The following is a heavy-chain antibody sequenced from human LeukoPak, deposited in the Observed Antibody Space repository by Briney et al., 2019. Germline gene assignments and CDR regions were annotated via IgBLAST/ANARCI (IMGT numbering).Heavy chain of an antibody. V-gene: IGHV4-34*01. CDR3: ARAGVVAYHLYYFHMDV. D-gene: IGHD2-2*01. J-gene: IGHJ6*03. CDR1: GGSFSGYY. Sequence: SETLSLTCAVSGGSFSGYYWSWIRQPPGKGLEWIGEINHSGRTNDNTSLKSRVTMSIDTSKNQFSLNLTSVTAADTAVYYCARAGVVAYHLYYFHMDVWGKGNTVTVSS. CDR2: INHSGRT.